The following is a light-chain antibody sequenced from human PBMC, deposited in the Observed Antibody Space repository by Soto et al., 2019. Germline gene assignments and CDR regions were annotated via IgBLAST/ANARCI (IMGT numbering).Light chain of an antibody. CDR1: QRVSSGY. CDR3: QQYGSSPPIT. V-gene: IGKV3-20*01. Sequence: EIVLTQSPGTLSLSPGERATLSCRAGQRVSSGYLAWYQQKPGQAPRLLIYGASNRATDIPDRFSGRGSGTDFTLTISRLEPEDFAVYYCQQYGSSPPITFGQGTRLEIK. J-gene: IGKJ5*01. CDR2: GAS.